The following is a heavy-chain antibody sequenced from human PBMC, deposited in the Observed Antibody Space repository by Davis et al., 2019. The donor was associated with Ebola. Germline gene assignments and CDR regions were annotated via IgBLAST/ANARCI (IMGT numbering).Heavy chain of an antibody. V-gene: IGHV3-33*01. CDR1: GFTFSSYG. CDR2: IWYDGSNK. D-gene: IGHD4-17*01. J-gene: IGHJ3*02. CDR3: ARTTTVTTFWFEDDAFDI. Sequence: GESLKISCAASGFTFSSYGMHWVRQAPGKGLEWVAVIWYDGSNKYYADSVKGRFTISRDNSKNTLYLQMNSLRAEDTAVYYCARTTTVTTFWFEDDAFDIWGPGTMVTVSS.